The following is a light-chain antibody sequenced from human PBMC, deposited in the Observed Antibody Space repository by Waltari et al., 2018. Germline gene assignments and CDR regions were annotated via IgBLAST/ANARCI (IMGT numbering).Light chain of an antibody. CDR2: KAS. Sequence: DIQMTQSPSTLSASVGDRVTITCRASQSISNWLAWYHQKPGRAPRLLIHKASSLESGVPSRFSGSGSGTEFTFTISSLQPDDFATYYCQQYKSYPFTFGPGTKVDVK. V-gene: IGKV1-5*03. J-gene: IGKJ3*01. CDR1: QSISNW. CDR3: QQYKSYPFT.